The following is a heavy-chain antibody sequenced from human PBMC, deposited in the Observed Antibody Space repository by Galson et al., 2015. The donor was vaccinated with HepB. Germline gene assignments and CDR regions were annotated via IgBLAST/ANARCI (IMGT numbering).Heavy chain of an antibody. CDR2: ISGSGGST. CDR1: GFTFSSYA. D-gene: IGHD5-18*01. J-gene: IGHJ4*02. V-gene: IGHV3-23*01. CDR3: AKDPLFSTAMVSDY. Sequence: SLRLSCAASGFTFSSYAMTWVRQAPGKGLEWVSTISGSGGSTYYADSVKGRFTISRDNSKNTLYLQMNSLKAEDTAVYYCAKDPLFSTAMVSDYWGQGTLVTVSS.